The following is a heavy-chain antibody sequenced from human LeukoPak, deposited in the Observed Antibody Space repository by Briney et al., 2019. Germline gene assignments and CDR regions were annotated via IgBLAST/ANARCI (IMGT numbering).Heavy chain of an antibody. Sequence: GASLRLSCAASGFTFSSYAMSWVRQAPGKGLEWVSAISGSGGSTYYADSVKGRFTISRDNSKNTLYLQMNSLRAEDTAVYYFAKQLYQLLNNWFDPWGQGTLVTVSS. CDR2: ISGSGGST. D-gene: IGHD2-2*01. V-gene: IGHV3-23*01. CDR1: GFTFSSYA. J-gene: IGHJ5*02. CDR3: AKQLYQLLNNWFDP.